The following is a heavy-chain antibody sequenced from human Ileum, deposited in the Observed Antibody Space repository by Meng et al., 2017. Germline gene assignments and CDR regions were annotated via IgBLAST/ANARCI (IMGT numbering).Heavy chain of an antibody. V-gene: IGHV3-30*01. CDR2: ISYDGSNK. Sequence: VQLGESGGGVVQPGRSLRLSCAASGFTFSSYAMHWVRQAPGKGLEWVAVISYDGSNKYYADSVKGRFTISRDNSKNTLYLQMNSLRAEDTAVYYCARAGHDAFDIWGQGTMVTVSS. CDR1: GFTFSSYA. J-gene: IGHJ3*02. CDR3: ARAGHDAFDI.